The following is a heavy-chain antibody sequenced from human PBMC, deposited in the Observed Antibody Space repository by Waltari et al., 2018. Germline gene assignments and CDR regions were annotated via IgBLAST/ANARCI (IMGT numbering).Heavy chain of an antibody. Sequence: EVQLVESGGGLVHPGESLRLSCEASGFTFSTFWMHWVRHLPGKGLVWVSHIKPDGTSTDYGDSVEGRFTISRDNAKNTLYLQMNSLRAEDTAIYYCVRDLYGRDDVWGQGTMVTVSS. D-gene: IGHD3-10*01. V-gene: IGHV3-74*01. CDR2: IKPDGTST. J-gene: IGHJ3*01. CDR1: GFTFSTFW. CDR3: VRDLYGRDDV.